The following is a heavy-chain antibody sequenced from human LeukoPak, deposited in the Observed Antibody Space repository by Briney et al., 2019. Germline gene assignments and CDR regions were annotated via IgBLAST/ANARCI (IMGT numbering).Heavy chain of an antibody. D-gene: IGHD1-14*01. CDR2: ISGSGGST. Sequence: GGSLRLSCAASGFTFSSYAMSWVRQAPGKGLEWVSAISGSGGSTYYADSVKGRFTISRDNSKNTLYLQMNSLRAEDTAVYYCARGPGGYYYMDVWGKGTTVTVSS. CDR3: ARGPGGYYYMDV. J-gene: IGHJ6*03. CDR1: GFTFSSYA. V-gene: IGHV3-23*01.